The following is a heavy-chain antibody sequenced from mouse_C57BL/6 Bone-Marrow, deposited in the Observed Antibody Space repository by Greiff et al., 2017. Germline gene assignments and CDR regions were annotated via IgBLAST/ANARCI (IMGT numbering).Heavy chain of an antibody. Sequence: EVMLVESGGGLVQPGGSLKLSCAASGFTFSDYYMYWVRQTPEKRLEWVAYISNGGGSTYYPDTVKGRFTIARDNATNTLYLRMSRLKSDDTAMYYCARRSSYLYAMDDWGQGTSVTVSS. CDR3: ARRSSYLYAMDD. J-gene: IGHJ4*01. CDR1: GFTFSDYY. V-gene: IGHV5-12*01. D-gene: IGHD1-1*01. CDR2: ISNGGGST.